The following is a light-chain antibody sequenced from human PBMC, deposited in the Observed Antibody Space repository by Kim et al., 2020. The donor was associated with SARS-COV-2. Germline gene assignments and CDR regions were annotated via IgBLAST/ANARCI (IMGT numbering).Light chain of an antibody. J-gene: IGLJ1*01. CDR1: SSDVGGYNY. Sequence: QSALTQPASVSGSPGQSITISCIGTSSDVGGYNYVSWYQQHPGKAPKLMIYDVSKRPSGVSNRFSGSKSGNTASLTISRLQAEDEADYYCSSYTSSSTYVFGTGTKVTVL. CDR3: SSYTSSSTYV. CDR2: DVS. V-gene: IGLV2-14*01.